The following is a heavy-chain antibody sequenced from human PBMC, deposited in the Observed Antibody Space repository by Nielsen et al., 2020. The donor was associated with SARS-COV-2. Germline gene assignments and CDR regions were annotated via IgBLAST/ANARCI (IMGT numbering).Heavy chain of an antibody. V-gene: IGHV1-69*13. Sequence: SVKVSCKTSGYTFTSFAIHWVRQAPGQSLEWMGGIIPIFGTANYAQKFQGRVTITADESTSTAYMELSSLRSEDTAVYYCARVTRYYDSSGYYSDYWGQGTLVTVSS. CDR2: IIPIFGTA. D-gene: IGHD3-22*01. CDR3: ARVTRYYDSSGYYSDY. CDR1: GYTFTSFA. J-gene: IGHJ4*02.